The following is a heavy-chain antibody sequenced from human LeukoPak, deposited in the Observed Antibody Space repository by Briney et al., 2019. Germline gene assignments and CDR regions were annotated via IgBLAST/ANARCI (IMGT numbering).Heavy chain of an antibody. J-gene: IGHJ4*02. CDR3: ARGRDGDNYFDY. V-gene: IGHV4-34*01. Sequence: SETLSLTCAVYGGSFSGYYWSWIRQPPGKGLEWIGEINHSGSTNYNPSLKSRVTISVDTSKNQFSLKPSSVTAADTAVYYCARGRDGDNYFDYWGQGTLVTVSS. CDR1: GGSFSGYY. CDR2: INHSGST. D-gene: IGHD4-17*01.